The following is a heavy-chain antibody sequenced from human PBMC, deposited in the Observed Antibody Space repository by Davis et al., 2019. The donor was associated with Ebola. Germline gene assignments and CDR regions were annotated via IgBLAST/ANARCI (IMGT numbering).Heavy chain of an antibody. D-gene: IGHD1-26*01. J-gene: IGHJ5*02. Sequence: MPSETLSLTCTVHGGSFSGYYWSWIRQPPGKGLEWNGEINHSGSTNYNPSLKSRVTISVDTSKNQFSLKLSSVTAADTAVYYCARVRSYTWFDPWGQGTLVTVSS. CDR1: GGSFSGYY. CDR2: INHSGST. V-gene: IGHV4-34*01. CDR3: ARVRSYTWFDP.